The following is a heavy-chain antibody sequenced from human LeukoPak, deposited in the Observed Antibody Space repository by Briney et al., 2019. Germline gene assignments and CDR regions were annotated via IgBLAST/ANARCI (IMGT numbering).Heavy chain of an antibody. V-gene: IGHV4-39*01. J-gene: IGHJ5*02. Sequence: SETLSLPCNASVDSIRGSDYYWAWMRQPPGKGLEWIANIWYSGSAYYNPSLQIRVTITVDTSKNQFSLNVKSVTAGDSAVYYCLRHAGGIILTWGQGTRVAVSS. CDR2: IWYSGSA. CDR1: VDSIRGSDYY. D-gene: IGHD1-1*01. CDR3: LRHAGGIILT.